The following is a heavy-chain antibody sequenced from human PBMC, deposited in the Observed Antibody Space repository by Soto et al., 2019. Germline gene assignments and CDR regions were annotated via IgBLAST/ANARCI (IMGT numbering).Heavy chain of an antibody. CDR2: IYYSGST. D-gene: IGHD6-19*01. Sequence: SETLSLICTVSGGSISSSSYYWGWIRQPPGKGLEWIASIYYSGSTYYNPSLKSRVTISVDTSKNQFSLRLSSVTAADTAVYYCASPRSSGWQPFDYWGQGTLVTVSS. V-gene: IGHV4-39*01. CDR1: GGSISSSSYY. J-gene: IGHJ4*02. CDR3: ASPRSSGWQPFDY.